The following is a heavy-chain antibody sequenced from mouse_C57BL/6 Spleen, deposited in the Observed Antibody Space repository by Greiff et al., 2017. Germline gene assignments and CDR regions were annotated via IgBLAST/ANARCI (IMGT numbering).Heavy chain of an antibody. Sequence: EVKLMESGGGLVKPGGSLKLSCAASGFTFSSYAMSWVRQTPEKRLEWVATISDGGSYTYYPDNVKGRFTFSRDNAKNNLYLQMSHLKSDDTAMYYCARASYSNPYYSMDYWGQGTSVTVSS. CDR1: GFTFSSYA. CDR2: ISDGGSYT. J-gene: IGHJ4*01. V-gene: IGHV5-4*03. CDR3: ARASYSNPYYSMDY. D-gene: IGHD2-5*01.